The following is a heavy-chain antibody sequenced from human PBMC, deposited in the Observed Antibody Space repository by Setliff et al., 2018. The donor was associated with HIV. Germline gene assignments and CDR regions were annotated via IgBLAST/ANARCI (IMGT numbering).Heavy chain of an antibody. Sequence: SETLSLTCTVSGGSTSSHYWSWIRQPPGKGLEWIGSIFYRGTTYDNSSLKSRLTMPVDTSKNQFSLRLTSLTAADTAVYYCARLSPLRAFDIWGQGTMVTVSS. V-gene: IGHV4-59*04. CDR2: IFYRGTT. CDR3: ARLSPLRAFDI. J-gene: IGHJ3*02. D-gene: IGHD2-21*02. CDR1: GGSTSSHY.